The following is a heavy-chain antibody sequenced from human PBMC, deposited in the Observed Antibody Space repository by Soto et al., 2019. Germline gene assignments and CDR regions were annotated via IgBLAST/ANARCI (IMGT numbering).Heavy chain of an antibody. D-gene: IGHD4-17*01. V-gene: IGHV3-23*01. J-gene: IGHJ3*01. Sequence: GGSLRHSCTASGCTFKNYARSWVRQPPGKGLEWVSGISASGRRTFYADSVEGRFTVSRDLSQNTLSLQMDSLRAEDAAVYFCAKDPNGDYVGGFEFWGPGTKVNVSS. CDR2: ISASGRRT. CDR1: GCTFKNYA. CDR3: AKDPNGDYVGGFEF.